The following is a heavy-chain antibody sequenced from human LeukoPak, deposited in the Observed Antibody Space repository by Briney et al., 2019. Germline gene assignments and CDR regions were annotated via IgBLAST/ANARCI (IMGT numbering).Heavy chain of an antibody. V-gene: IGHV1-2*02. CDR3: ARHSSGWYRYFDY. CDR1: GYTFTGYY. D-gene: IGHD6-19*01. CDR2: INPNSGGT. J-gene: IGHJ4*02. Sequence: ASVKVSYKASGYTFTGYYMHWARQAPGQGLEWMGWINPNSGGTNYAQKFQGRVTMTRDTSISTAYMELSRLRSDDTAAYYCARHSSGWYRYFDYWGQGTLVTVSS.